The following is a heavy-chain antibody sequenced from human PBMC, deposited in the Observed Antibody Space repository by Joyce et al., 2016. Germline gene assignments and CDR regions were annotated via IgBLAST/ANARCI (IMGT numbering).Heavy chain of an antibody. CDR1: GFTFSTFP. D-gene: IGHD6-19*01. Sequence: QVQLVESGGDVVQPGKSLRLSCATSGFTFSTFPMHWVRQAPGRGLEWGEHLSYDGTKEYYADSVKGRFTISRDASQSTLYLQMNGLRPEDTALYYCAKEDRYNSGRPLDYWGPGTLVSVSS. CDR2: LSYDGTKE. J-gene: IGHJ4*02. CDR3: AKEDRYNSGRPLDY. V-gene: IGHV3-30*18.